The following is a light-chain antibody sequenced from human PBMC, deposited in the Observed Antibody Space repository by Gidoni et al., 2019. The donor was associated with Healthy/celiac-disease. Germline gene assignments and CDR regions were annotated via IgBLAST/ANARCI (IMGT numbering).Light chain of an antibody. Sequence: QSALTQPASVSGSPGQSITISCTGTSSDVGGYNYVSWYQQHPGKAPKLMIYDVSKRPSGVSNRFSGSKSGNTASLTISRLQAEDEADYYCSSYTSSSTLVFGGGTKLTGL. CDR2: DVS. V-gene: IGLV2-14*01. CDR3: SSYTSSSTLV. J-gene: IGLJ2*01. CDR1: SSDVGGYNY.